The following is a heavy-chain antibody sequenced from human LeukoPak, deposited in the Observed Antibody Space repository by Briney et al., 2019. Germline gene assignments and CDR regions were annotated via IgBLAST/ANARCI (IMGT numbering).Heavy chain of an antibody. D-gene: IGHD5/OR15-5a*01. CDR3: ARDLRGYSNWFDP. Sequence: SETLSLTCTVSGGSISNYYWTWIRQPPGKGLEWIGYIYNSGSTNYNPSLKSRVTISADTSKNQFSLKLSSVTAADTAMYYCARDLRGYSNWFDPWGQGTLVTVSS. J-gene: IGHJ5*02. CDR1: GGSISNYY. V-gene: IGHV4-59*01. CDR2: IYNSGST.